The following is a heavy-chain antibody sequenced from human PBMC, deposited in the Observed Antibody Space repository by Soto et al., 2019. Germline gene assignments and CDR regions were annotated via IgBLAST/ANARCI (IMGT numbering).Heavy chain of an antibody. CDR2: VNPSGGHT. CDR1: GDTFTDYY. J-gene: IGHJ4*02. V-gene: IGHV1-46*01. D-gene: IGHD2-21*02. CDR3: ARGGHVVVVPAALED. Sequence: ASVKVSCKASGDTFTDYYIHWVRQAPGQGLEWMGTVNPSGGHTTYAQHFLGRVTMTRDTSTSTLYMELTSLTSDDTAIYYCARGGHVVVVPAALEDWGQGTLVTAPQ.